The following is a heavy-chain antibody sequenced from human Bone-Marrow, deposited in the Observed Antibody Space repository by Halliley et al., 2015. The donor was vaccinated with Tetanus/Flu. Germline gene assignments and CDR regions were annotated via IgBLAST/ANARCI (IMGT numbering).Heavy chain of an antibody. CDR3: ARAYGYGVYQTTFDS. Sequence: ISPSGGTASYAQKFEGRVPMTRDTSTSTVYMELSRLRSEATAVYSCARAYGYGVYQTTFDSWGQGTLVTVSS. D-gene: IGHD4-17*01. CDR2: ISPSGGTA. J-gene: IGHJ4*02. V-gene: IGHV1-46*01.